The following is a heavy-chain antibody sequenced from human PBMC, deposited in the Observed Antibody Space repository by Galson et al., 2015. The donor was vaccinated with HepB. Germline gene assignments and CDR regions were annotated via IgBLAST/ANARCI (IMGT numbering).Heavy chain of an antibody. D-gene: IGHD3-9*01. CDR3: AKENYDILTGYSAPAFDY. CDR2: ISWNSGSI. V-gene: IGHV3-9*01. Sequence: SLRLSCAASGFTFDDYAMHWVRQAPGKGLEWVSGISWNSGSIGYADSVKGRFTISRDNAKNSLYLQMNSLRAEDTALYYCAKENYDILTGYSAPAFDYWGQGTLVTVSS. J-gene: IGHJ4*02. CDR1: GFTFDDYA.